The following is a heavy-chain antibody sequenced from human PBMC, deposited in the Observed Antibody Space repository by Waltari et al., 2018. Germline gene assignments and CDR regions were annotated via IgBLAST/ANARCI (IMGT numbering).Heavy chain of an antibody. CDR3: AHGKSNGWCLDY. J-gene: IGHJ4*02. Sequence: QITLKESGPTLVKPTQTPTLTCTIPGFSPSTFGVGVGWVRQPPGKALEWLTLIYWNDDTRYRPSLKSRLTITKDTSKNQVVLTMTNMDPVDTATYYCAHGKSNGWCLDYWGQGTLVTVSS. CDR2: IYWNDDT. D-gene: IGHD6-19*01. V-gene: IGHV2-5*01. CDR1: GFSPSTFGVG.